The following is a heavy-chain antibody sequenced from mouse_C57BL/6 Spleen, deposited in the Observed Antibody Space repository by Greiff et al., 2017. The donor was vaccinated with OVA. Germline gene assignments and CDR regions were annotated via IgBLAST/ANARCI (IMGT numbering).Heavy chain of an antibody. Sequence: VQLKESGAELVRPGASVTLSCKASGYTFTDYEMHWVKQTPVHGLEWIGAIDPETGGTAYTQKFKGKAILTADKSSSTAYMELRSLTSEDSAVYYCTRNYFDYWGQGTTLTVAS. CDR3: TRNYFDY. V-gene: IGHV1-15*01. J-gene: IGHJ2*01. CDR1: GYTFTDYE. CDR2: IDPETGGT.